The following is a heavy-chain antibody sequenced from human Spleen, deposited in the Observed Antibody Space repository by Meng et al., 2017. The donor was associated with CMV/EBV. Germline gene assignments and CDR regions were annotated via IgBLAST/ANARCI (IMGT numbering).Heavy chain of an antibody. V-gene: IGHV3-30*04. J-gene: IGHJ5*02. D-gene: IGHD3-3*01. CDR1: GITFNKCA. Sequence: GESLKISCAASGITFNKCAKHWVRQAPGRGLEWVAIISYDGHNEYYPDSVKGRFTISRDNSKNTLYLQMNSLRAEDTAVYYCAKDLITIFGSDWFDPWGQGTLVTVSS. CDR3: AKDLITIFGSDWFDP. CDR2: ISYDGHNE.